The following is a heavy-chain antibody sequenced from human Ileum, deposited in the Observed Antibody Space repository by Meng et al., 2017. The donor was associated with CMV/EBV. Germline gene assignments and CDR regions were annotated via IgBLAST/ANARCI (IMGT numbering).Heavy chain of an antibody. CDR3: VRSPPLSSWGFFDS. V-gene: IGHV2-5*02. D-gene: IGHD6-19*01. CDR2: IYWDDDQ. CDR1: GFLISTSGVG. J-gene: IGHJ4*02. Sequence: ITFKSVWPPSGQPHTTPTPHVRLPGFLISTSGVGVACVRRPPGKALEVLALIYWDDDQRYNPSLRTRLTITKDTSKNQVVPTMTTMDPVDTATYYCVRSPPLSSWGFFDSWGQGTLVTVSS.